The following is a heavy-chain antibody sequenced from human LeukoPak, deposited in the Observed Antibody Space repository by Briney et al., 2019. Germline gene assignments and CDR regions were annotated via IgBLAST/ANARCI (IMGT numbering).Heavy chain of an antibody. J-gene: IGHJ6*02. CDR2: INHSGST. V-gene: IGHV4-34*01. Sequence: SETLSLTCAVYGGSFSGYYWSWIRQPPGKGLEWIGEINHSGSTNYNPSLKSRVTISVDTSKNQFSLKLSSVTAADTAVYYCARTRWNYYGSGTSFLDVWGQGTTVTVSS. CDR1: GGSFSGYY. D-gene: IGHD3-10*01. CDR3: ARTRWNYYGSGTSFLDV.